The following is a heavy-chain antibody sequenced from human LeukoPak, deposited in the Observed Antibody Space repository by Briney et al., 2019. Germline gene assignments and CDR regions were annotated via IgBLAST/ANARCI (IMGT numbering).Heavy chain of an antibody. CDR3: AKRVPYTSSSVYFDY. D-gene: IGHD6-6*01. CDR1: GFTFSSYG. J-gene: IGHJ4*02. V-gene: IGHV3-23*01. CDR2: ISDDGRST. Sequence: PGGSLRLSCAASGFTFSSYGMSWVRQAPGKGLGWVSSISDDGRSTYYADSVKGRFTISKDNSKNTMYLQMNNLGAEDTAIYYCAKRVPYTSSSVYFDYWGQGTLVTVSS.